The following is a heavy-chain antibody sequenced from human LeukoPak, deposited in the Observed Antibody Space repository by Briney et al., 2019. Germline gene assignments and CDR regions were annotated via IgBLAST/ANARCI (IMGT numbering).Heavy chain of an antibody. J-gene: IGHJ4*02. CDR2: ISTIGST. Sequence: SETLSLTCTVSSGSISSSNYYWSWIRQPAGKGLEWIGRISTIGSTNYNPSLNSRVTISIDTSKNQFPLKLSSVTAADTAVYYCARASMVRGDKYYFDYWGQGTLVTVSS. CDR3: ARASMVRGDKYYFDY. V-gene: IGHV4-61*02. D-gene: IGHD3-10*01. CDR1: SGSISSSNYY.